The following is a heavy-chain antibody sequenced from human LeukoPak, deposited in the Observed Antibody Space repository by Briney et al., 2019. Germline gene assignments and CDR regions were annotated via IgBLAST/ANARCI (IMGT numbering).Heavy chain of an antibody. J-gene: IGHJ4*02. D-gene: IGHD5-12*01. Sequence: KPGGSLRLSCAASGFTFSSYSMNWVRQAPGKGLEWVSSISSSSSYIYYADSVKGRFTISRDNAKNSLYLQMNSLRAEDTAVYYCVPSEWLRESEGFDYSGQGTLVAVSS. CDR1: GFTFSSYS. CDR3: VPSEWLRESEGFDY. V-gene: IGHV3-21*01. CDR2: ISSSSSYI.